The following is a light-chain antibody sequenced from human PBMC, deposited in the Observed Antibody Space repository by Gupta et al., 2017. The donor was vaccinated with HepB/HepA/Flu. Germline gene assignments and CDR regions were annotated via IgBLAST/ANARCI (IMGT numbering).Light chain of an antibody. CDR1: SSDVGGYNY. J-gene: IGLJ2*01. Sequence: QSALTQPASVSGSPGQSTTISCTGTSSDVGGYNYVSWYQQHPGKAPKLMIYDVSNRPSGVSNRFSGSKSGNTASLPISGLQAEDEADYYCSSYTSSSSVVFGGGTKLTVL. V-gene: IGLV2-14*03. CDR2: DVS. CDR3: SSYTSSSSVV.